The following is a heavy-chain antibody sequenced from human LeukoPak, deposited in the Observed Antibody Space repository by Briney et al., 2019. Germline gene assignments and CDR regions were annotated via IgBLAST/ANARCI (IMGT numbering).Heavy chain of an antibody. CDR1: GGSITSYY. V-gene: IGHV4-59*01. D-gene: IGHD2-2*01. J-gene: IGHJ6*02. CDR3: ARADCSTTSCPMDV. Sequence: SETLSLTCTVSGGSITSYYWSWIRQPPGKGLEWIGYIYYTGSTNYNPSLKSRVTMSVGTSNNQFSLRLTSLTAADTAVYYCARADCSTTSCPMDVWGQGTTVTVSS. CDR2: IYYTGST.